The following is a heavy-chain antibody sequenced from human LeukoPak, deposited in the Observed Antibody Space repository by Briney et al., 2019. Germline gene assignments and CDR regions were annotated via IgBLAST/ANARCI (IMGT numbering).Heavy chain of an antibody. CDR3: ARLAEAGTILAFDI. CDR2: INPSGGST. Sequence: ASVKVSCKASGYTFSSYYMNWVRQAPGQGPEWMGIINPSGGSTNYAQKFQGRVTMTRDTSTSTVYMELSSLRSEDTAVYYCARLAEAGTILAFDIWGQGTMVTVSS. V-gene: IGHV1-46*01. CDR1: GYTFSSYY. J-gene: IGHJ3*02. D-gene: IGHD6-13*01.